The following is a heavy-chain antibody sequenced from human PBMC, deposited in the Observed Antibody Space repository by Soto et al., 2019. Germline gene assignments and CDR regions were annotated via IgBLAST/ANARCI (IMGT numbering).Heavy chain of an antibody. J-gene: IGHJ4*02. CDR3: IRGGSPYYYDY. CDR1: GFIFSGSA. CDR2: ILSKAGNYAT. V-gene: IGHV3-73*01. Sequence: EVQLVESGGGLVQPGGSLKLSCAASGFIFSGSAVHWVRQASGKGLEWVGRILSKAGNYATAYPASMKGRFTISRVDSENTAFLQMNSLKTEDTAVYYCIRGGSPYYYDYWGQGTLVAVSS.